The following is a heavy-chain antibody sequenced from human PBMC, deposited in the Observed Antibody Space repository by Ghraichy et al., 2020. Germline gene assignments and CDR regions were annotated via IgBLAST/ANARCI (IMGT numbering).Heavy chain of an antibody. V-gene: IGHV4-31*03. Sequence: SETLSLTCTVSGGSISSGGYYWSWIRQHPGKGLEWIGYIYYSGSTYYNPSLKSRVTISVDTSKNQFSLKLSSVTAADTAVYYCARDGDSSGSAFDIWGQGTMVTVSS. CDR1: GGSISSGGYY. CDR3: ARDGDSSGSAFDI. CDR2: IYYSGST. D-gene: IGHD3-22*01. J-gene: IGHJ3*02.